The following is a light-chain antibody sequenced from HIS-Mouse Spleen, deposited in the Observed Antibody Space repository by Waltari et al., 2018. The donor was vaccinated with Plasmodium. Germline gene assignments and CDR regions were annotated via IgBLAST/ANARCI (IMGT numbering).Light chain of an antibody. CDR2: AAS. Sequence: DIQMTQSPSSLSASVGDRVTITCRASQSMSSYLNGYQQKPGKAPKLLIYAASSLQSGVPSRFSGSGSGTDFTLTISSLQPEDFATYYCQQNYNTWTFGQGTKVEIK. CDR3: QQNYNTWT. CDR1: QSMSSY. V-gene: IGKV1-39*01. J-gene: IGKJ1*01.